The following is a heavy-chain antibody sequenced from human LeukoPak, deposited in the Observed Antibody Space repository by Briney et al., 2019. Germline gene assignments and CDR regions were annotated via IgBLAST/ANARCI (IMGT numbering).Heavy chain of an antibody. CDR1: GYTFTGYY. CDR3: AKTFYDTLDSDAFDF. J-gene: IGHJ3*01. V-gene: IGHV1-2*02. Sequence: ASVKVSCKASGYTFTGYYMHWVRQAPGQGLEWMGWINPDSGGTNNAQKFQGRVTMTRDTSISTAYMELSRLRSDDTAVYYCAKTFYDTLDSDAFDFWGQGTMVIVSS. D-gene: IGHD2/OR15-2a*01. CDR2: INPDSGGT.